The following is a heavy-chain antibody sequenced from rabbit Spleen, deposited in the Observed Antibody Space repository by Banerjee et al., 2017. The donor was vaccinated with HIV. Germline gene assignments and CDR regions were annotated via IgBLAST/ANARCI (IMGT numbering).Heavy chain of an antibody. J-gene: IGHJ6*01. V-gene: IGHV1S45*01. CDR1: GIDFSSDSY. CDR2: IDTGISGSN. CDR3: ARDAGSSFSSYGMDL. Sequence: QQQLEESGGGLVKPGGTLTLTCKASGIDFSSDSYMCWVRQAPGKGLEWIGCIDTGISGSNYYASWAKGRFTISKTSSTTVTLQMTSLTAADTATYFCARDAGSSFSSYGMDLWGPGTLVTVS. D-gene: IGHD8-1*01.